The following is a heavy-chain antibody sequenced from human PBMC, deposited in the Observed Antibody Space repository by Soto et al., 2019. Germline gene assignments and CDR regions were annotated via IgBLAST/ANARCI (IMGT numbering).Heavy chain of an antibody. CDR2: IIPIFGTA. J-gene: IGHJ5*02. Sequence: GASVKVSCKASGYTFTSYYMHWVRQAPGQGLEWMGGIIPIFGTANYAQKFQGRVTITADESTSTAYMELSSLRSEDTAVYYCARNEIAARPIWFDPWGQGTLVTVSS. CDR3: ARNEIAARPIWFDP. D-gene: IGHD6-6*01. V-gene: IGHV1-69*13. CDR1: GYTFTSYY.